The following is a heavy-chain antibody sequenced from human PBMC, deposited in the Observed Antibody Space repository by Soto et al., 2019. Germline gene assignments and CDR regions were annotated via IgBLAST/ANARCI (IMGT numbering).Heavy chain of an antibody. V-gene: IGHV3-23*01. CDR3: AKGKATLVRYYGMDV. J-gene: IGHJ6*02. CDR1: GFTFSSYA. D-gene: IGHD2-15*01. CDR2: ISGSGGST. Sequence: GGSLRLSCAASGFTFSSYAMNWVRQAPGKGLEWVSAISGSGGSTYYADSVKGRFTISRDNSKNTLYLQMNSLRAEDTAVYYCAKGKATLVRYYGMDVWGQGTTVTVSS.